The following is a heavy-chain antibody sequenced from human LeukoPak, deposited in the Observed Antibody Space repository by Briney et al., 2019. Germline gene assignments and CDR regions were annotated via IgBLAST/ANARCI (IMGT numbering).Heavy chain of an antibody. CDR2: INHSGST. CDR3: ARDRPYCSSTSCYAEDYYYYMDV. CDR1: GGSFSGYY. D-gene: IGHD2-2*01. J-gene: IGHJ6*03. Sequence: PSETLSLTCAVYGGSFSGYYWSWIRQPPGKGLEWIGEINHSGSTNYNPSLKSRVTISVDTSKNQFSLKLSSVTAADTAVYYCARDRPYCSSTSCYAEDYYYYMDVWGKGTTVTVSS. V-gene: IGHV4-34*01.